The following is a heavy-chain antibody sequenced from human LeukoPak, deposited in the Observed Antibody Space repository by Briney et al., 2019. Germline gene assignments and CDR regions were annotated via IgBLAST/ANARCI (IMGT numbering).Heavy chain of an antibody. Sequence: SETLSLTCAVSGGSISSSNWWSWVRQPPGKGLEWIGEIYHSGSTNYSPSLKSRVTISVDTSKNQFSLKLSSVTAADTAVYYCAREDCSSTSCYEAFFDYWGQGTLVTVSS. CDR3: AREDCSSTSCYEAFFDY. J-gene: IGHJ4*02. V-gene: IGHV4-4*02. D-gene: IGHD2-2*01. CDR1: GGSISSSNW. CDR2: IYHSGST.